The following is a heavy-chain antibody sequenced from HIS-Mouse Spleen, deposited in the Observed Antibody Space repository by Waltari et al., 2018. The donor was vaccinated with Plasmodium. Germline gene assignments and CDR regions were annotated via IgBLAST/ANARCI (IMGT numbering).Heavy chain of an antibody. D-gene: IGHD6-13*01. Sequence: EVQLVESGGGLVQPGGSLRLSCAASGFTFSIYWMSWVRQGPGKGREWVANIKQEGSEKYYVDSVKGRFTISRDNAKNSLYLQMNSLRAEDTAVYYCASSWYWYFDLWGRGTLVTVSS. CDR1: GFTFSIYW. CDR3: ASSWYWYFDL. J-gene: IGHJ2*01. CDR2: IKQEGSEK. V-gene: IGHV3-7*01.